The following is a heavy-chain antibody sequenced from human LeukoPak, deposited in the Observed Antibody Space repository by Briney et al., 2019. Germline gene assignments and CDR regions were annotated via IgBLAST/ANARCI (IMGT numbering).Heavy chain of an antibody. V-gene: IGHV3-7*01. CDR1: GFTFSNYW. Sequence: GGSLRLSCAASGFTFSNYWMSWVRQAPGKGLEWVANTKQDGSEKYYVDSVEGRITVSRDNAKNSLYLQMNSLRAEDTAVYYCAREISSWYRTEGRFDPWGQGTLVTVSS. CDR3: AREISSWYRTEGRFDP. J-gene: IGHJ5*02. D-gene: IGHD6-13*01. CDR2: TKQDGSEK.